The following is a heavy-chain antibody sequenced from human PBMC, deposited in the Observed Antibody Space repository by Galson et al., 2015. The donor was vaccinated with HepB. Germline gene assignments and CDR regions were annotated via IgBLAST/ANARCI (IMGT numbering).Heavy chain of an antibody. V-gene: IGHV1-18*04. J-gene: IGHJ5*02. CDR1: GYTFTSYG. Sequence: SVKVSCKASGYTFTSYGISWVRQAPGQGLEWMGWISAYNGNTNYAQKLQGRVTMTTDTSTSTAYMELRSLRSDDTAVYYCARDPPRLRVGSGVDWFDPWGQGTLVTVSS. D-gene: IGHD4-17*01. CDR3: ARDPPRLRVGSGVDWFDP. CDR2: ISAYNGNT.